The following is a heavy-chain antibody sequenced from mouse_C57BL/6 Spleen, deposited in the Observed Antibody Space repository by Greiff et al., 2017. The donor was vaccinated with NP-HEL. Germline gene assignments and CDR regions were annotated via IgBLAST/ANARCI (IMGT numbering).Heavy chain of an antibody. CDR3: TRRRVYGSSYGY. CDR1: GYTFTDYE. D-gene: IGHD1-1*01. Sequence: QVQLKQSGAELVRPGASVTLSCKASGYTFTDYEMHWVKQTPVHGLEWIGAIDPETGGTAYNQKFKGKAILTADKSSSTAYMELRSLTSEDSAVYYCTRRRVYGSSYGYWGQGTTLTVSS. V-gene: IGHV1-15*01. J-gene: IGHJ2*01. CDR2: IDPETGGT.